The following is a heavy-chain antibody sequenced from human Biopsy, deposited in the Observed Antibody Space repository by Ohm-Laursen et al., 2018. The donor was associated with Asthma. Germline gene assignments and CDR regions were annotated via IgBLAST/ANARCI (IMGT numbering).Heavy chain of an antibody. CDR3: AIYSGRSFDY. CDR2: IKSKLDGGTT. V-gene: IGHV3-15*01. D-gene: IGHD1-26*01. CDR1: GFTVSRDH. J-gene: IGHJ4*02. Sequence: SLRLSCAASGFTVSRDHMFWVRQAPGKALEWVGRIKSKLDGGTTDYSAPVKGRFSISRDDSKSTLYLQMNSLKTEDTAVYFCAIYSGRSFDYWGQGTLVTVSS.